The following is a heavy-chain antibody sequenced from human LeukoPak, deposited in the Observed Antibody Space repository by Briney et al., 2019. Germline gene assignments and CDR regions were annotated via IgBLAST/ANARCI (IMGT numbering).Heavy chain of an antibody. CDR3: ARETTLIGGVLNPIDY. CDR1: GDSVSSNSAA. D-gene: IGHD3-16*01. V-gene: IGHV6-1*01. Sequence: SQTLSLTCAISGDSVSSNSAAWNWIRQSPSRGLEWLRRTFYRSKWYNDYAVSVRSRISFNPDLSKNQVSLQLNSLTPEDSALYYCARETTLIGGVLNPIDYWGQGTLVTVSS. CDR2: TFYRSKWYN. J-gene: IGHJ4*02.